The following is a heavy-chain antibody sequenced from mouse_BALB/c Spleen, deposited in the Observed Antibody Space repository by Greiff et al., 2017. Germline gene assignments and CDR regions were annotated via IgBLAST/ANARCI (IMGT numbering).Heavy chain of an antibody. CDR3: TRSGGYYAMDY. V-gene: IGHV1S127*01. Sequence: QVQLKQSGAELVKPGASVKMSCKASGYTFTSYWMHWVKQRPGQGLEWIGVIDPSDSYTSYNQKFKGKATLTVDTSSSTAYMQLSSLTSEDSAVYYCTRSGGYYAMDYWGQGTSVTVSA. CDR1: GYTFTSYW. CDR2: IDPSDSYT. D-gene: IGHD1-1*02. J-gene: IGHJ4*01.